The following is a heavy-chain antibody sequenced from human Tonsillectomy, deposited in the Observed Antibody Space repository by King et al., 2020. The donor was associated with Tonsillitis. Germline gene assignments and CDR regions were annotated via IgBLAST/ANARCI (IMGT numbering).Heavy chain of an antibody. V-gene: IGHV4-30-2*01. CDR3: ARDTNSGYYPRYYFDY. J-gene: IGHJ4*02. CDR1: GGPISSGGSS. Sequence: QLQESGAGLVKPSQTLSLTCAVPGGPISSGGSSWSWIRQPPGKGLEWIGYIYHGGSTFYNPSLKCRLTISVDRSKNLFSLKLSSVTAADTAVYYCARDTNSGYYPRYYFDYWGQGTLVTVSS. D-gene: IGHD3-22*01. CDR2: IYHGGST.